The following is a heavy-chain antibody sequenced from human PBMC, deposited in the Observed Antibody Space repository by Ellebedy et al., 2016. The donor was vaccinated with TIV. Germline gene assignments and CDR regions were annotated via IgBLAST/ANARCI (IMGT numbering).Heavy chain of an antibody. Sequence: GGSLRLSXAASGFTFSSYGMHWVRQAPGKGLEWVAVIWYDGSNKYYADSVKGRFTISRDNSKNTLYLQMNSLRAEDTAVYYCAKLQWLVFIGLCYFDYWGQGTLVTVSS. CDR3: AKLQWLVFIGLCYFDY. V-gene: IGHV3-33*06. D-gene: IGHD6-19*01. CDR2: IWYDGSNK. J-gene: IGHJ4*02. CDR1: GFTFSSYG.